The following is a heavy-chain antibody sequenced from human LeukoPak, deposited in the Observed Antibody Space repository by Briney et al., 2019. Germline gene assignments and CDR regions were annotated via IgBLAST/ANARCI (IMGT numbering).Heavy chain of an antibody. J-gene: IGHJ3*02. CDR2: INPNSGGT. V-gene: IGHV1-2*02. CDR1: GYTFTGYY. D-gene: IGHD6-6*01. Sequence: ASVKVSCKASGYTFTGYYMRWVRQAPGQGLEWMGWINPNSGGTNYAQKFQGRVTMTRDTSISTAYMELSRLRSDDTAVYYCARVVEQLVPVDAFDIWGQGTMVTVSS. CDR3: ARVVEQLVPVDAFDI.